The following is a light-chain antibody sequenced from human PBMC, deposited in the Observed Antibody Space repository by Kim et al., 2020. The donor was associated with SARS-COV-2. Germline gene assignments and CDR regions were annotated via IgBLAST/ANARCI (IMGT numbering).Light chain of an antibody. J-gene: IGLJ2*01. Sequence: PGKTDRITCGGNNMGSKSVHWYQQKPGQAPVLVIYYDSDRTSGIPERFSGSNSGNTATLTISRVEAGDEADYYCQVWDSSSDHVVFGGGTQLTVL. CDR2: YDS. V-gene: IGLV3-21*04. CDR1: NMGSKS. CDR3: QVWDSSSDHVV.